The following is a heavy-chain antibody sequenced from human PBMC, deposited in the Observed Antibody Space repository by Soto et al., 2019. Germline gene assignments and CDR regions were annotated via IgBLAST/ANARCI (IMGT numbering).Heavy chain of an antibody. CDR2: ISYDGSNK. CDR1: GFTFSSYG. CDR3: SSDSLDY. V-gene: IGHV3-30*03. D-gene: IGHD2-21*01. J-gene: IGHJ4*02. Sequence: GGSLRLSCAASGFTFSSYGMHWIRQAPGKGLEWVAVISYDGSNKYYADSVKGRFTISRDNSKNTLYLQMNSLRAEDTAVYYCSSDSLDYWGQGTLVT.